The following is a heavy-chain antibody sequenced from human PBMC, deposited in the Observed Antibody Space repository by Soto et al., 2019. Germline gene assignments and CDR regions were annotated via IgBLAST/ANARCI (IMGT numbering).Heavy chain of an antibody. CDR1: GFTFSSYA. D-gene: IGHD3-3*01. CDR3: ARETYYDFWSGPYYGMDV. Sequence: QVQLVESGGGVVQPGRSLRLSCAASGFTFSSYAMHWVRQAPGKGLEWVAVISYDGSNKYYADSVKGRFTISRDNSKNTLYVQMNSLRAEDTAVYYCARETYYDFWSGPYYGMDVWGQGTTVTVSS. V-gene: IGHV3-30*14. J-gene: IGHJ6*02. CDR2: ISYDGSNK.